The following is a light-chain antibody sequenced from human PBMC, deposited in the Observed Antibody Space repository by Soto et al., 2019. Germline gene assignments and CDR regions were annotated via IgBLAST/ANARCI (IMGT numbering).Light chain of an antibody. CDR2: RTS. V-gene: IGKV3-20*01. CDR1: QSISNN. J-gene: IGKJ1*01. CDR3: QQYGNSPKT. Sequence: EIVLRQSPATLSVSPGERATLSCRASQSISNNLAWYQQKPGQAPRLLMFRTSSRATGFPARFSGSGSGTDFTLTITRLAREDFAVYYCQQYGNSPKTFGQGTKVDIK.